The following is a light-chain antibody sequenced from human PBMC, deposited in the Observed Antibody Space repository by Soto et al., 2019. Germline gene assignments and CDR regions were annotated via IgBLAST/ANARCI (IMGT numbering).Light chain of an antibody. CDR1: QSVSSSY. CDR2: AAS. V-gene: IGKV3-20*01. J-gene: IGKJ1*01. CDR3: QQYGSSRT. Sequence: ELVLTQSPGTLSLSPGERGTLSCRASQSVSSSYLAWYQQKPGQAPRLLIYAASSRATGIPERFSGSGSGTDFTLNISRLEPEDFAVYYCQQYGSSRTFGQGTKVEIK.